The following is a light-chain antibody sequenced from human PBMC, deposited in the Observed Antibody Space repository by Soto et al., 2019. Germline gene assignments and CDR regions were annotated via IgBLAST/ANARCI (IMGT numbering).Light chain of an antibody. CDR1: QVISNY. CDR3: QQYENLPYT. CDR2: DIS. Sequence: DIQMTQSASSLSASVGDRVTITCQARQVISNYLNWYQQKPGKAPKLLIYDISTLEIGVPSRFSGSGSGTDFTFTITGLQPEDIATYYGQQYENLPYTFGQGTKLEI. J-gene: IGKJ2*01. V-gene: IGKV1-33*01.